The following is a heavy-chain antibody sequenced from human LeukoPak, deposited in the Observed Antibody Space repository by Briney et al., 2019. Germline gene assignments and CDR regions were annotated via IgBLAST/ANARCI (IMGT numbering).Heavy chain of an antibody. D-gene: IGHD3-10*01. CDR2: ISAYNGNT. J-gene: IGHJ4*02. Sequence: ASVKVSCKASGGTFSSYAISWVRQAPGQGLEWMGWISAYNGNTNYAQKLQGRVTMTTDTSTSTAYMEPRSLRSDDTAVYYCARGLRLGFGELLPTFDYWGQGTLVTVSS. CDR3: ARGLRLGFGELLPTFDY. V-gene: IGHV1-18*01. CDR1: GGTFSSYA.